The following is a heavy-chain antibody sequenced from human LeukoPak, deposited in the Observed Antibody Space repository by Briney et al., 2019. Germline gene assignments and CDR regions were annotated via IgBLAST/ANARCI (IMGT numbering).Heavy chain of an antibody. V-gene: IGHV3-30*04. J-gene: IGHJ6*03. CDR1: GFTFSSYA. CDR2: ISYDGSNK. CDR3: ASGRQLVPYYYYMDV. Sequence: GGSLRLSCAASGFTFSSYAMHWVRQAPGKGLEWVAVISYDGSNKYYADSVKGRFTISRDNPKNTLYLQMNSLRAEDTAVYYCASGRQLVPYYYYMDVWGKGTTVTVSS. D-gene: IGHD6-6*01.